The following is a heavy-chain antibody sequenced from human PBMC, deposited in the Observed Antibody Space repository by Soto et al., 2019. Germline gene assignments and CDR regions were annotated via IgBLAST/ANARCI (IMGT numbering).Heavy chain of an antibody. CDR2: IYYSGST. V-gene: IGHV4-39*01. Sequence: SETLSLTCTVSGGSISSSSYYWGWIRQPPGKGLEWIGSIYYSGSTYYNPSLKSRVTISVDTSKNQFSLKLSSVTAADTAVYYCARRGYGLRYFDWLLPNSPYYYYGMDVWGQGTTVTVSS. CDR3: ARRGYGLRYFDWLLPNSPYYYYGMDV. D-gene: IGHD3-9*01. J-gene: IGHJ6*02. CDR1: GGSISSSSYY.